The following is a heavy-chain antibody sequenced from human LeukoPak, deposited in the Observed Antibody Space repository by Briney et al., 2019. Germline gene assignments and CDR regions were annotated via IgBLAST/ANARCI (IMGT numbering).Heavy chain of an antibody. CDR2: INHSGST. V-gene: IGHV4-34*01. D-gene: IGHD2-2*01. CDR3: ARWGTYASTSNWFDP. J-gene: IGHJ5*02. Sequence: KPSETLSLTCAVYGGSFSGYYWSWIRQPPGKGLEWIGEINHSGSTNYNPSLKSRVTISVDTSKNQFSLKLSSVTAADTAVYYCARWGTYASTSNWFDPWGQGTLVTVSS. CDR1: GGSFSGYY.